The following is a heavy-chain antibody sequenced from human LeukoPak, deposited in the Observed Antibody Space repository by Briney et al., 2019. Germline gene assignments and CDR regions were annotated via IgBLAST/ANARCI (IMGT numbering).Heavy chain of an antibody. CDR2: IYYSGST. CDR3: ARVPRYQLLLDY. J-gene: IGHJ4*02. D-gene: IGHD2-2*01. CDR1: GGSISSSSYY. Sequence: SETLSLTCTVSGGSISSSSYYWGWIRQPPGKGLEWIGSIYYSGSTYYNPSLKSRVTISVDTSKNQFSLKLSSVTAADTAVYYCARVPRYQLLLDYWGQGTLVTVSS. V-gene: IGHV4-39*01.